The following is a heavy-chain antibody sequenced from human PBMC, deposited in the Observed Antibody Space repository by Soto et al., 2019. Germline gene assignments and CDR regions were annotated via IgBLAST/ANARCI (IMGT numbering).Heavy chain of an antibody. V-gene: IGHV1-2*02. J-gene: IGHJ4*02. CDR3: ARGSIKIFGVVILFDY. D-gene: IGHD3-3*01. CDR2: INPNSGGT. CDR1: GYTFTGYY. Sequence: RASVKVSCKASGYTFTGYYMHWVRQAPGQGLEWMGWINPNSGGTNYAQKFQGRVTITRDTSASTAYMELSSLRSEDTAVYYCARGSIKIFGVVILFDYWGQGTLVTVSS.